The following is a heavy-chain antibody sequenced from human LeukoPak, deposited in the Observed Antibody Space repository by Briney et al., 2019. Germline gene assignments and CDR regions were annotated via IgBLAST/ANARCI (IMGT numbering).Heavy chain of an antibody. CDR2: IYSGGST. Sequence: GGCLRLSCAASGLTVSSNYMSWVRQAPGKGLEWGSVIYSGGSTYYAGSVKGRVTISRDNTKNTLYLQMNSLRAEDTAVYYCAARQLDLFDYWGQGTLVTVSS. CDR3: AARQLDLFDY. CDR1: GLTVSSNY. J-gene: IGHJ4*02. V-gene: IGHV3-53*01. D-gene: IGHD1-1*01.